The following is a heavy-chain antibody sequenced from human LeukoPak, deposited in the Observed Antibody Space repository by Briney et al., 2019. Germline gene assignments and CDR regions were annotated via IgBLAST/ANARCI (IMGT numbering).Heavy chain of an antibody. V-gene: IGHV4-4*07. CDR3: ARDQVYNWNDGEAFDI. D-gene: IGHD1-1*01. CDR1: GGSISSYY. Sequence: PSETLSLTCTVSGGSISSYYWSWIRQPAGKGLEWIGRIYTSGSTNYNPSLKSRVTMSVDTSKNQFSLKLSSVTAADTAVYYCARDQVYNWNDGEAFDIWGQGTMVTVSS. J-gene: IGHJ3*02. CDR2: IYTSGST.